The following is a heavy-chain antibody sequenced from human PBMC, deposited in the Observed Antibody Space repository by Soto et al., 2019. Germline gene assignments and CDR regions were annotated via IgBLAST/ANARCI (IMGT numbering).Heavy chain of an antibody. J-gene: IGHJ6*02. D-gene: IGHD2-15*01. Sequence: EVQLVESGGALVQPGRSLRLSCAASGFSFGDYAMHWVRQAPGKGLEWVSGISWKSASIGYADSVMGRFTISRDNAKNSLYLQMNSLSAEDTALYHCAKSRGGTANGLDVWGQGTTVTVSS. CDR2: ISWKSASI. CDR1: GFSFGDYA. V-gene: IGHV3-9*01. CDR3: AKSRGGTANGLDV.